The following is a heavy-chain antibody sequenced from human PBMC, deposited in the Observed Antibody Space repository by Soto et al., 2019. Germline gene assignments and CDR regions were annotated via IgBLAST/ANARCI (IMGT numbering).Heavy chain of an antibody. CDR1: GFTFSSYG. CDR3: AKGNWFDP. Sequence: QVQLVESGGGVVQPGRSLRLSFAASGFTFSSYGMHWVRQAPGKGLEWVAVISYDGSNKYYADSVKGRFTISRDNSKNTLYLQMNSLRAEDTAVYYCAKGNWFDPWGQGTLVTVSS. V-gene: IGHV3-30*18. CDR2: ISYDGSNK. J-gene: IGHJ5*02.